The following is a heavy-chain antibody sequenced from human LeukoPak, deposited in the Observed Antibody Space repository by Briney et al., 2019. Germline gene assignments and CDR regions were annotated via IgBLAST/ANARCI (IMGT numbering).Heavy chain of an antibody. V-gene: IGHV3-30*18. D-gene: IGHD6-13*01. CDR1: GFPFSSYG. CDR3: AKDFGYSSSWVPLMDV. J-gene: IGHJ6*02. CDR2: ISSDGSNK. Sequence: PGGSLRLSCAASGFPFSSYGMHWVRQVLGKGLEWVAVISSDGSNKYYADSVKGRFTLSRENSKNSLYLEMSSLRAEDTAVYYCAKDFGYSSSWVPLMDVWGQGTTVTVS.